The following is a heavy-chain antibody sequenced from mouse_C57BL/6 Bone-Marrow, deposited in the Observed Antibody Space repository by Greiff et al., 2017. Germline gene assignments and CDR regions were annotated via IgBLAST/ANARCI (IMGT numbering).Heavy chain of an antibody. V-gene: IGHV1-5*01. J-gene: IGHJ3*01. Sequence: VQLQQSGTVLARPGASVKMSCKTSGYTFTSYWMNWVKQRPGQGLEWIGAIYPGNSGTSYNQKFKGKAKLTVVTSASTAYMELSSLTTEDSAVXYCKSEAGYSNDFAWVAYWGQGTLVTVSA. CDR2: IYPGNSGT. D-gene: IGHD2-5*01. CDR3: KSEAGYSNDFAWVAY. CDR1: GYTFTSYW.